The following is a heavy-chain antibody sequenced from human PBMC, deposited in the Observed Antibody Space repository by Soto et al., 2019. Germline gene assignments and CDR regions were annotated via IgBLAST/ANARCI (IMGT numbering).Heavy chain of an antibody. CDR1: GGSISGYY. CDR3: TRDGDGRMTTNPYYYYGMDV. Sequence: PSETLSLTCTVSGGSISGYYWSWIRQPPGKGLEWIGNVYYSGGAKYNPSVKRRFSISVDTSKNQFSLNLSSVTAADTAVYYCTRDGDGRMTTNPYYYYGMDVWGPGITGTVSS. J-gene: IGHJ6*02. D-gene: IGHD2-21*02. V-gene: IGHV4-59*01. CDR2: VYYSGGA.